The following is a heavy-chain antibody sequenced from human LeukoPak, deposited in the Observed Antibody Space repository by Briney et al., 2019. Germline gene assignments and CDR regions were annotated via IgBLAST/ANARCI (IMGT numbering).Heavy chain of an antibody. D-gene: IGHD3/OR15-3a*01. V-gene: IGHV3-53*01. CDR2: IYSGGST. CDR3: ARWEDWLDAFDI. CDR1: GFTVSSNY. Sequence: GGSLRLSCAASGFTVSSNYMSWVRQAPGKGLEWVSVIYSGGSTYYADSVKGRFTISRDNSKNTLYLQMNSLRAEDTAVYYCARWEDWLDAFDIWGQGTMVTVSS. J-gene: IGHJ3*02.